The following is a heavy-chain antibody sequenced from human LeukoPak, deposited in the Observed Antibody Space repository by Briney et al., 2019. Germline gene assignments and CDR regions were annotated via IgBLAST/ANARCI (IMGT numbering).Heavy chain of an antibody. D-gene: IGHD5-18*01. V-gene: IGHV3-30*02. CDR2: IGSDGSNK. J-gene: IGHJ4*02. CDR1: GFTFSSYG. Sequence: GGSLRLSCAASGFTFSSYGMHWVRQAPGKGLEWVAFIGSDGSNKDYADSVKGRFTISRDSSKNTMYLQMNSLRAEDTAVYYCAKSRGYSYGYCDYWGQGTLVTVSS. CDR3: AKSRGYSYGYCDY.